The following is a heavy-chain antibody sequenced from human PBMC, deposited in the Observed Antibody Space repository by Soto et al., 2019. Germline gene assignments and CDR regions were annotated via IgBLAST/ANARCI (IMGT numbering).Heavy chain of an antibody. CDR3: ARIFHYYDSSGYYSEGDWFDP. CDR1: GYSFTSYW. V-gene: IGHV5-10-1*01. J-gene: IGHJ5*02. D-gene: IGHD3-22*01. Sequence: PGESLKISCKGSGYSFTSYWISWVRQMPGKGLEWMGRIDPSDSYTNYSPSFQGHVTISADKSISTAYLQWSSLKASDTAMYYCARIFHYYDSSGYYSEGDWFDPWGQGTLVTVSS. CDR2: IDPSDSYT.